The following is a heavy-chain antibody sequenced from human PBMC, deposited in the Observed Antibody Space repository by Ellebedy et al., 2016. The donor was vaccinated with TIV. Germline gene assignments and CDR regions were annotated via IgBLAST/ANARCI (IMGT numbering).Heavy chain of an antibody. Sequence: MPSETLSLTCTVSGGSVSSPNYYWTWIRPPPGKGLEWIGFIYSSGSTAYKPSLKTRVTIAVDTSKNHFSLKLKSVTAADTAVYFCSGAYGRATPRSWGQGTLVTVSS. J-gene: IGHJ5*02. D-gene: IGHD3-10*01. V-gene: IGHV4-61*03. CDR1: GGSVSSPNYY. CDR2: IYSSGST. CDR3: SGAYGRATPRS.